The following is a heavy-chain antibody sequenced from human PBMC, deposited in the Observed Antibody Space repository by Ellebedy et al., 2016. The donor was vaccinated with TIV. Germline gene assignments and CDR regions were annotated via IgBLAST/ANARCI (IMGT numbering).Heavy chain of an antibody. CDR3: ARVPGFSSMRPYGSGSYFDY. D-gene: IGHD3-10*01. CDR1: GFTISTYA. CDR2: ISGSGETA. V-gene: IGHV3-23*01. J-gene: IGHJ4*02. Sequence: GESLKISXAASGFTISTYAMSWVRQAPGKGLEWVSVISGSGETAYYADSVKGRFTISRDNSKNTLNLQMNSLRAEDTAVYYCARVPGFSSMRPYGSGSYFDYWGQGTLVTVSS.